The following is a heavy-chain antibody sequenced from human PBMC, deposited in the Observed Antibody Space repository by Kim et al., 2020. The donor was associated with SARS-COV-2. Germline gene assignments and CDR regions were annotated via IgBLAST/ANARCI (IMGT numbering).Heavy chain of an antibody. CDR3: ARRGVKGWVDY. V-gene: IGHV2-70*01. J-gene: IGHJ4*02. D-gene: IGHD1-26*01. CDR2: K. Sequence: KYYSTSLKTRLTISKDTSKNQVVLTMTNMDPVDTATYYCARRGVKGWVDYWGQGTLVTVSS.